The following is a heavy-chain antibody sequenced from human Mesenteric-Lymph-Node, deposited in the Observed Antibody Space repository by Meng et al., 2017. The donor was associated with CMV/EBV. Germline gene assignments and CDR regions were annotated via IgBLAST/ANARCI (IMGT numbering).Heavy chain of an antibody. J-gene: IGHJ2*01. Sequence: GESLKISCAASEFRFGDYYMDWVRQAPGKGLEWVGRSRNRPNSYNTEYAASVKGRFSISRDASNNLLFLEMNSLKTEDTAVYYCTRGSTFRGDCYFDLWGRGTLVTVSS. D-gene: IGHD3-16*01. CDR3: TRGSTFRGDCYFDL. V-gene: IGHV3-72*01. CDR1: EFRFGDYY. CDR2: SRNRPNSYNT.